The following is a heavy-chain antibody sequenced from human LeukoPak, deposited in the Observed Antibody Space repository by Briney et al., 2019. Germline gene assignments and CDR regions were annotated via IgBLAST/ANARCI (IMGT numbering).Heavy chain of an antibody. D-gene: IGHD6-13*01. CDR2: IYYSGST. CDR3: ARHVAAAIDY. V-gene: IGHV4-39*01. Sequence: SGTLSLTCTVSGGSISSSSYYWGWIRQPPGKRLEWIGSIYYSGSTYYNPSLKSRVTISVDTSKNQFSLKLSSVTAADTAVYYCARHVAAAIDYWGQGTLVTVSS. CDR1: GGSISSSSYY. J-gene: IGHJ4*02.